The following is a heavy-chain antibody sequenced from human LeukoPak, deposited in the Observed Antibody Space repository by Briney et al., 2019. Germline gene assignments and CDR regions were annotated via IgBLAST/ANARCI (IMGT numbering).Heavy chain of an antibody. CDR3: ARDLLEPGIAAESLGNY. Sequence: GASVKVSCKASGGTFSSYAFSWVRQAPGQGLEWMGGIIPIFGTANYAQKFQGRVTITADESTSTAYMELSSLRSEDTAVYYCARDLLEPGIAAESLGNYWGQGTLVTVSS. V-gene: IGHV1-69*13. J-gene: IGHJ4*02. CDR2: IIPIFGTA. D-gene: IGHD6-13*01. CDR1: GGTFSSYA.